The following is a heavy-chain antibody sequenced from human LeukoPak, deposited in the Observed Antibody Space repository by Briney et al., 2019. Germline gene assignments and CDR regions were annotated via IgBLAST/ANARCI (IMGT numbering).Heavy chain of an antibody. CDR3: GRGTIAVVAADLRTDQ. CDR1: GYTFTGYS. J-gene: IGHJ4*02. CDR2: IHPSSGGT. Sequence: ASVKVSCKASGYTFTGYSMHWVRQAPGQGLEWMGWIHPSSGGTNYAQKFQGRVTMTRDTSISTAYMELSSLTFDDTAVYYCGRGTIAVVAADLRTDQWGQGTLVIVSS. D-gene: IGHD2-15*01. V-gene: IGHV1-2*02.